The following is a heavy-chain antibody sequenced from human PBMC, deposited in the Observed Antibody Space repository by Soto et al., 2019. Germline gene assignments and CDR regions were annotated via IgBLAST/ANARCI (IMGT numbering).Heavy chain of an antibody. D-gene: IGHD5-12*01. V-gene: IGHV3-23*01. CDR3: AKDRGRGYDS. Sequence: EVQLLESGGGLVQPGGSLRLSCAASGFTFSSYAMSWVRQAPGKGLEWVSGISGSGGSTHYADSVKGRFTISRDNSKNTLYLQMNSLRAEDTAVCYWAKDRGRGYDSWGQGTLVTVSS. J-gene: IGHJ4*02. CDR1: GFTFSSYA. CDR2: ISGSGGST.